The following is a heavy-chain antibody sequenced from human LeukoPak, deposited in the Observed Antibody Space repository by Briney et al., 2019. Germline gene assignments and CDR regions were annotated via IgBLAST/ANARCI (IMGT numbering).Heavy chain of an antibody. J-gene: IGHJ4*02. CDR2: INPNSGGT. D-gene: IGHD2-15*01. CDR3: ARETSSVHSNAGPPFDY. V-gene: IGHV1-2*06. Sequence: GASVNVSCKASGYTFTGYYMHWVRQAPGQGLEWMGRINPNSGGTNYAQKFQGRVTMTRDTSISTAYMELSRLRSDDTAVYYCARETSSVHSNAGPPFDYWGQGTLVTVSS. CDR1: GYTFTGYY.